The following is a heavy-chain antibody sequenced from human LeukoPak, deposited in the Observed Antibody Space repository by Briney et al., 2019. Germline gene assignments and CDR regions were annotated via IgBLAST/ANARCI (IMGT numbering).Heavy chain of an antibody. D-gene: IGHD6-6*01. CDR2: INPNSGGT. J-gene: IGHJ5*02. Sequence: ASVKVSCKASGYTFTGYYMHWVRQAPGQGLEWMGWINPNSGGTNYAQKFQGRVTMTRDTSISTAYMELSRLRSDDTAVYYCARGLRAYSSSGMWSWDWFDPWGQGTLVTVSS. V-gene: IGHV1-2*02. CDR3: ARGLRAYSSSGMWSWDWFDP. CDR1: GYTFTGYY.